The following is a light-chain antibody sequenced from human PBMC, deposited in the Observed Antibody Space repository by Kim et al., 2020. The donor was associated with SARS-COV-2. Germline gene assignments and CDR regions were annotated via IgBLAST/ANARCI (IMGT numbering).Light chain of an antibody. Sequence: QSALTQPPSVSAAPGQKVTIYCSGSNSNIGTNYVSWFQQLPGTAPKLLLYDNHERPSGIPDRFSGSNSGTSATLVITGLQTGDEADYYCATWDSSLSLWVFGGGTRLTVL. J-gene: IGLJ3*02. V-gene: IGLV1-51*01. CDR2: DNH. CDR1: NSNIGTNY. CDR3: ATWDSSLSLWV.